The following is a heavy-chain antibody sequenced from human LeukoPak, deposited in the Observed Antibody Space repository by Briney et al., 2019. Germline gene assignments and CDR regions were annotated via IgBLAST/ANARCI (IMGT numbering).Heavy chain of an antibody. Sequence: PGGSLRLSCAASGFTFSSYGMHWVRQAPGKGLEWVAVTSSDGRSIHYADSVKGRFTISRDNSKNTLYLQMNSLRAEDTAVYYCAKKASGSYFQGPDYWGQGSLVTVSS. CDR1: GFTFSSYG. J-gene: IGHJ4*02. CDR2: TSSDGRSI. V-gene: IGHV3-30*18. D-gene: IGHD1-26*01. CDR3: AKKASGSYFQGPDY.